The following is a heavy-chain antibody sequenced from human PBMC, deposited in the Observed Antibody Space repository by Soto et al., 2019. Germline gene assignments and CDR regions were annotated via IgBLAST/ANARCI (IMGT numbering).Heavy chain of an antibody. CDR3: ARGGSGYDFSGYYFDY. J-gene: IGHJ4*02. CDR2: INHSGST. D-gene: IGHD5-12*01. V-gene: IGHV4-34*01. CDR1: GGSFSGYY. Sequence: SETLSLTCAVYGGSFSGYYWSWIRQPPGKGLEWIGEINHSGSTNYNPSLKSRVTISVDTSKNQFSLKLSSVTAADTAVYYCARGGSGYDFSGYYFDYWGQGTLVTVSS.